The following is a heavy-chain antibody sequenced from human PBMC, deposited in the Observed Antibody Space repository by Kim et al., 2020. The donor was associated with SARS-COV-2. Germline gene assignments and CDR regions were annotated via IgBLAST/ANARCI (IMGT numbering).Heavy chain of an antibody. CDR2: INYSGGST. J-gene: IGHJ4*02. D-gene: IGHD1-1*01. Sequence: GGSLRLSCAASGFTFTNYAMSWVRQAPGRGLQWVSTINYSGGSTYYADSVKGRFTISRDNSNNTLYLQMNGLRAEDTATYYCAKVRIAGTPYSPAHYWGLGTLVTVSS. CDR3: AKVRIAGTPYSPAHY. CDR1: GFTFTNYA. V-gene: IGHV3-23*01.